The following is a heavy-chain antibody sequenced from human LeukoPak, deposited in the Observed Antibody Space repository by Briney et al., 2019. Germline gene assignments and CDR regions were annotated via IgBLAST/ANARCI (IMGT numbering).Heavy chain of an antibody. V-gene: IGHV3-49*04. CDR3: TIGPIQLWLHNGMDV. CDR2: IRSKAYRGTT. Sequence: RSLRHSCTTSGFTFGDHAMSWVRQAPGKGLEWVGFIRSKAYRGTTEYAASVRGRFTISRDDSNSVAYLQMNSLNTEDTGIYYCTIGPIQLWLHNGMDVWGPGTTVIVSS. CDR1: GFTFGDHA. J-gene: IGHJ6*02. D-gene: IGHD5-18*01.